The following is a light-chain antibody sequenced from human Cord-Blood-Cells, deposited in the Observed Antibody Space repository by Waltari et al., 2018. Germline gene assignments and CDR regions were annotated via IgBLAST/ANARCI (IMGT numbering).Light chain of an antibody. CDR2: GAS. CDR1: QSVSRSY. CDR3: QQYGSSPMYT. V-gene: IGKV3-20*01. J-gene: IGKJ2*01. Sequence: EIVLTQSPGTLSLSPGERATLPCRASQSVSRSYLTCYQQKPCQAPRLLIYGASSRATGIPDRFSGSGSGTDFTLTISRLEPEDFAVYYCQQYGSSPMYTFGQGTKLEIK.